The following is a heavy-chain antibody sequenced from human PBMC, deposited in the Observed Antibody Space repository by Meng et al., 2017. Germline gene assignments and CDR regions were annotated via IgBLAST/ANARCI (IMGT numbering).Heavy chain of an antibody. CDR1: RYSFTSYA. CDR2: INAGNGNI. J-gene: IGHJ4*02. V-gene: IGHV1-3*01. CDR3: ARAVLKYDYDSSGYYDY. D-gene: IGHD3-22*01. Sequence: QVQRGQSERDVKKPGVAVKMSCESSRYSFTSYAMHCSRQAPGQRREWMGWINAGNGNIKCSQQFQGCVTITKVTTASSAYMYLNSLKSEDTAVYYGARAVLKYDYDSSGYYDYWGQGTLVTVSS.